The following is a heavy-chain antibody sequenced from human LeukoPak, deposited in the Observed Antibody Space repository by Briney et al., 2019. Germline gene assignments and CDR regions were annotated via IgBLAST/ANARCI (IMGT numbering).Heavy chain of an antibody. CDR1: RFTFSSYA. D-gene: IGHD3-16*01. CDR3: AKGGYYYMDV. J-gene: IGHJ6*03. Sequence: GGSLRLSCAASRFTFSSYAMNWVRQAPGKGLEWVSSINGRGSSTYYADSVRGRFTISRDNSKNTLYLQMDSLRAEDTAVYYCAKGGYYYMDVWGKGTTVTVSS. V-gene: IGHV3-23*01. CDR2: INGRGSST.